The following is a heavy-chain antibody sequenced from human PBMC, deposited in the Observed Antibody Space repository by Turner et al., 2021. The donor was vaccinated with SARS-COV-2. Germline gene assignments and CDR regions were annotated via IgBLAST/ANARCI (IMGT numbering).Heavy chain of an antibody. Sequence: LQLQESGPGLVKPSKTLSLTCTVSGGSITKNYDYWGWIRQPPGKGLEWIGSIYYSGNTYYNPSLKSRVTISVDTSKSQFSLKLSSVTAADTAVYYCARLPERYFFDYWGQGALVTVSS. CDR1: GGSITKNYDY. CDR3: ARLPERYFFDY. J-gene: IGHJ4*02. V-gene: IGHV4-39*01. CDR2: IYYSGNT.